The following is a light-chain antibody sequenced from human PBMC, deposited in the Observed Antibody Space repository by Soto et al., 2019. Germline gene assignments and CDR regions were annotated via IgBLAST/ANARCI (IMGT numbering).Light chain of an antibody. CDR2: QTS. CDR1: QYINTR. CDR3: HQRQSWPRT. V-gene: IGKV3-11*01. Sequence: EIVLTQSPATLSSFPGDRVTLSCRASQYINTRLAWYQHRPDQAPRLLIYQTSLSAAGIPARFSASGSGTDFTLTITDVQPEDFALYYCHQRQSWPRTFGQGT. J-gene: IGKJ1*01.